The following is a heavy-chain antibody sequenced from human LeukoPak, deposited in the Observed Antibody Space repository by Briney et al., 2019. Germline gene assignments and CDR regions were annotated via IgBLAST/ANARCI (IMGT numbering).Heavy chain of an antibody. CDR3: ARLKDHVTKLDC. Sequence: RGGSLRLSCAASGFTFSTYWMSWVRQAPGKGLEWVASINQDGSQRRYVDSVQGRFTISRDNTKNSLFLQMNSLRAEDTAVYYCARLKDHVTKLDCWGQGTLVTVSS. J-gene: IGHJ4*02. CDR1: GFTFSTYW. V-gene: IGHV3-7*01. D-gene: IGHD2-8*01. CDR2: INQDGSQR.